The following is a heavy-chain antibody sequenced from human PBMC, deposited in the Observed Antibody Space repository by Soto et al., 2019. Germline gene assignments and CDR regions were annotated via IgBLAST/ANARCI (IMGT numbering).Heavy chain of an antibody. CDR2: IYWDDDK. Sequence: QITLKESGPTLVRPTQTLTLTCTFSGFSLTTSGVGVGWIRQPPGKALEWLAVIYWDDDKRYSSSLQSRLTTTKEISRNQVRLTMTIMDPVDTATYDCARDSYSGLGSYSCDYWGEGILVSVS. J-gene: IGHJ4*02. V-gene: IGHV2-5*02. CDR3: ARDSYSGLGSYSCDY. CDR1: GFSLTTSGVG. D-gene: IGHD3-10*01.